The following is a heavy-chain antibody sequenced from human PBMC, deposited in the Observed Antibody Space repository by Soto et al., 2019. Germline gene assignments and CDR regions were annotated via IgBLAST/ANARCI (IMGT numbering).Heavy chain of an antibody. V-gene: IGHV5-51*01. D-gene: IGHD6-19*01. CDR1: GYSFTSYW. J-gene: IGHJ4*02. Sequence: GESLKIACKGSGYSFTSYWIGGVRHMPGKGLEWMGIIYPGDSDTRYSPSFQGQVTISADKSISTAYLQWSSLRPSDTAMYYCARPFDGSGWYDYWGQGTLVTVSS. CDR3: ARPFDGSGWYDY. CDR2: IYPGDSDT.